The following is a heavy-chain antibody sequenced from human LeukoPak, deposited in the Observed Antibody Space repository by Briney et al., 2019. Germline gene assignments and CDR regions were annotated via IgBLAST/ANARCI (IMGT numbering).Heavy chain of an antibody. Sequence: GGSLRLSCAASGFTFSTYAMSWVRQAPGKGLEWVSAIRGSGDSTYYANSVEGRFTISRDNSKNTLYLQMNSPRAEDTAIYYCAKATPIAAAGYFDFWGQGTLVTVSS. CDR2: IRGSGDST. D-gene: IGHD6-13*01. CDR1: GFTFSTYA. CDR3: AKATPIAAAGYFDF. J-gene: IGHJ4*02. V-gene: IGHV3-23*01.